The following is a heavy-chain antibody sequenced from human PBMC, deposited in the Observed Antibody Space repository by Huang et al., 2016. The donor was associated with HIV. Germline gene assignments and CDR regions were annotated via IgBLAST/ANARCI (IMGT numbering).Heavy chain of an antibody. D-gene: IGHD7-27*01. CDR2: VYPGGRT. CDR3: VRRLGNWYFDL. V-gene: IGHV4-39*01. J-gene: IGHJ2*01. CDR1: GASITSSDYQ. Sequence: QLQLQESGPGLVKPSETLSLTCAVSGASITSSDYQWGWIRQPPGKGLEWIGSVYPGGRTSYNPSLRSRVTISVDTSNKQVSLKLRSLTAADTAVFYCVRRLGNWYFDLWGRGTLVTVSS.